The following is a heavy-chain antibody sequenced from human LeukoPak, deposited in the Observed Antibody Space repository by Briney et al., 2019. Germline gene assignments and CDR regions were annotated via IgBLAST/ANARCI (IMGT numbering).Heavy chain of an antibody. D-gene: IGHD2-8*01. CDR3: TAEKNGSPHY. CDR2: IYHTGST. J-gene: IGHJ4*02. CDR1: RGSVSSSTYY. V-gene: IGHV4-39*07. Sequence: SETLSLTCTVSRGSVSSSTYYWSWVRQPPGKGLEWIASIYHTGSTCYNPSLKSRVTISLDMSKNEFFLTMTSVTAADTAVYFCTAEKNGSPHYWGQGTQVTVSS.